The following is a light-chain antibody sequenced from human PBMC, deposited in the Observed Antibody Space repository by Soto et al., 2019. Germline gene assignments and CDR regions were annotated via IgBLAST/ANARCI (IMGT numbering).Light chain of an antibody. J-gene: IGKJ2*01. CDR3: QHLRT. CDR2: GAS. V-gene: IGKV3-20*01. CDR1: QSVSSSY. Sequence: EIVLTQSPGTLSLSPGERATLSCRASQSVSSSYLAWYQQKPGQAPRLLIYGASSRATGIPDRFSGSGSGTDFTLTISILEPEDFAVYYCQHLRTFGQGTKLEIK.